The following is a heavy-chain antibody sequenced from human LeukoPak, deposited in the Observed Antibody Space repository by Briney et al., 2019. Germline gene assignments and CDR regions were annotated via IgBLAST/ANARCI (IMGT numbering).Heavy chain of an antibody. CDR1: GFTFSVHG. J-gene: IGHJ4*02. CDR2: ISPGGETP. D-gene: IGHD2-2*02. Sequence: GGSLRLSCAASGFTFSVHGINWVRQAPGKGLEWVSAISPGGETPYYADSVKGRFSISRDNSKGTVSLQMNSLRAEDTAVYYCARGSNYCSSISCHMNDWGQGTLVTVSS. CDR3: ARGSNYCSSISCHMND. V-gene: IGHV3-23*01.